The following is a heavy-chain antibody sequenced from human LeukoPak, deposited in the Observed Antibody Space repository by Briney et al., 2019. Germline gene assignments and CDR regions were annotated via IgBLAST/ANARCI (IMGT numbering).Heavy chain of an antibody. CDR3: AITAAAHRNIDY. J-gene: IGHJ4*02. D-gene: IGHD6-13*01. CDR2: INPNSGGT. Sequence: ASVKVSCKASGYTFTSYGISWVRQAPGQGLEWMGWINPNSGGTNYAQKFQGRVTMTRDTSISTAYMELSRLRSDDTAVYYCAITAAAHRNIDYWGQGTLVTVSS. V-gene: IGHV1-2*02. CDR1: GYTFTSYG.